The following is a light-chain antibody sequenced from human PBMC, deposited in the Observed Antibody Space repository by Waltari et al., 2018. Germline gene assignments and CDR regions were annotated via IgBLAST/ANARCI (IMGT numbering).Light chain of an antibody. CDR2: DAS. CDR1: QAITNY. Sequence: DIQMTQSPSSLSASVGDRVTITCQASQAITNYLNWYQQKPGQAPNLLISDASNLEVGVPSRFSVSGSGPHFTFTINSLQPEDIASYYCQQFDTLPLTFGGGTKVEIK. CDR3: QQFDTLPLT. J-gene: IGKJ4*01. V-gene: IGKV1-33*01.